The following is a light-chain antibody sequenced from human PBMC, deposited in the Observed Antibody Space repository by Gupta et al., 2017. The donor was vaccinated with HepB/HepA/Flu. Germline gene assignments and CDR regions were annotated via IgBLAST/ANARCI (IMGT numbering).Light chain of an antibody. CDR1: SSDIGNYNF. Sequence: QSALTQPASVSGSPGQSSTIFCTGTSSDIGNYNFVSWYQQNPGKTPKLITSEVDKRPSGVSNRFSGSKSGNTASLTISGLQADDEADYYCCSYAGRSLVFGGGTKGTVL. V-gene: IGLV2-23*02. J-gene: IGLJ3*02. CDR3: CSYAGRSLV. CDR2: EVD.